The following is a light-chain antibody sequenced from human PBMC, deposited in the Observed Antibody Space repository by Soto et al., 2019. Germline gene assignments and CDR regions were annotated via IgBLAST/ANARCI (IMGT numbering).Light chain of an antibody. CDR1: GSNIGPNY. V-gene: IGLV1-47*02. CDR2: NND. CDR3: AAWDDSLSGRV. J-gene: IGLJ3*02. Sequence: QSVLTQPPSASGTPGQRATMSCSGSGSNIGPNYVYWFQQFPGTAPKLLIYNNDQRPSGVPDRFSGSKSGTSASLGISGLRSEDEADYYCAAWDDSLSGRVFGGGTKLTVL.